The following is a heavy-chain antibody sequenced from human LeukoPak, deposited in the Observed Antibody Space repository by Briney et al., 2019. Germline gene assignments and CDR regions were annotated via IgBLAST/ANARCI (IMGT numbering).Heavy chain of an antibody. V-gene: IGHV4-31*03. CDR3: ARGGIAARDNWFDP. D-gene: IGHD6-6*01. Sequence: PSQTLSLTCTVSGGSISSGGYYWSWIRQHPGKGLEWIGYIYYSGSTYYNPSLKSRVTISVDTSKNQFSLKLSSVTAADTAVYYCARGGIAARDNWFDPWGQGTLVTVSS. J-gene: IGHJ5*02. CDR2: IYYSGST. CDR1: GGSISSGGYY.